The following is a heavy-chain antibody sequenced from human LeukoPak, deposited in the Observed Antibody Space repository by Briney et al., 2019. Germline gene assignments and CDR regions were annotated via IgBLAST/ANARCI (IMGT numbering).Heavy chain of an antibody. CDR2: ISYDGSNK. D-gene: IGHD6-19*01. Sequence: PGGSLRLSCAASGFTFSSYAMHWVRQAPGKVLEWVAVISYDGSNKYYADSVKGRFTISRDNSKNTLYLQMNSLRAEDTAGYYCARTVAGVFDYWGQGTLVTVSS. J-gene: IGHJ4*02. V-gene: IGHV3-30*04. CDR3: ARTVAGVFDY. CDR1: GFTFSSYA.